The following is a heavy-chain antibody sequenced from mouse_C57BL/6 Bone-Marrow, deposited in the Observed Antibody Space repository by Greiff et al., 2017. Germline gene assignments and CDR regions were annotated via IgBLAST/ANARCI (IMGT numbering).Heavy chain of an antibody. Sequence: QVQLQQPGAELVKPGASVKLSCKASGYTFTSYWITWVKQRPGQGLEWIGAIYPGSGSTNYNEKFKSKATLTVDTSSSTAYMQLSSLTSEDSAVYYGALYDGYLAHYWGQGTTLTVSS. CDR3: ALYDGYLAHY. CDR2: IYPGSGST. D-gene: IGHD2-3*01. J-gene: IGHJ2*01. V-gene: IGHV1-55*01. CDR1: GYTFTSYW.